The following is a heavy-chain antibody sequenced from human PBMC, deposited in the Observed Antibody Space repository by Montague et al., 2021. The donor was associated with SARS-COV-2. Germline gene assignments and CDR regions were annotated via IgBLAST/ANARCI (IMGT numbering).Heavy chain of an antibody. CDR2: IYHSGST. Sequence: SETLSLTCTVSGYSISTGYYWGWIRQPPGKGLEWIGTIYHSGSTYFNPSLKSRVTISVDTSKNQFSLNLGSVTAADTAVYYCAKVAGSHDTFDIRGRGTMVTVSS. J-gene: IGHJ3*02. V-gene: IGHV4-38-2*02. D-gene: IGHD6-19*01. CDR1: GYSISTGYY. CDR3: AKVAGSHDTFDI.